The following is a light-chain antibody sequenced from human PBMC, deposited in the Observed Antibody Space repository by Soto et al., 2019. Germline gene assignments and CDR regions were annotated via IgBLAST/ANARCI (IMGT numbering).Light chain of an antibody. Sequence: EVVLTQSPGPLSLSPWERATLSCRASESVSSSFLTWYQQKPGQAPRLLIYRTSNRVTGIPDRFSGSGSGTDFTLTISRLEPEDFAVYFCQHYGNSLWTFGQGTKVDIK. CDR2: RTS. CDR1: ESVSSSF. J-gene: IGKJ1*01. V-gene: IGKV3-20*01. CDR3: QHYGNSLWT.